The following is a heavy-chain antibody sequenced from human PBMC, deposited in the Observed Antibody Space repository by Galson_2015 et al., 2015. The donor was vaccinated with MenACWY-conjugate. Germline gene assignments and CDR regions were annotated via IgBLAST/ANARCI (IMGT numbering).Heavy chain of an antibody. D-gene: IGHD3-9*01. V-gene: IGHV1-18*01. Sequence: SVKVSCKASGYTFSNYGVSWMRQAPGQGLTWMGWISAYNGDTNYAQKFQGRVTMTTDTSTSTAYMELRSPRSDDTAIYYCARDGGILTGYRIPFEPWGQGTLVTVSS. CDR1: GYTFSNYG. CDR3: ARDGGILTGYRIPFEP. CDR2: ISAYNGDT. J-gene: IGHJ5*02.